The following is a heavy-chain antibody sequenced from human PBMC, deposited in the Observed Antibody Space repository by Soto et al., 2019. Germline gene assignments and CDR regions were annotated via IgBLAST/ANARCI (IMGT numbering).Heavy chain of an antibody. V-gene: IGHV4-61*01. CDR3: ARIDYYDNSGYYRHFYY. D-gene: IGHD3-22*01. CDR2: SYYSGST. CDR1: GGSVSSGSYY. J-gene: IGHJ4*01. Sequence: QVQLQESGPGLVKPSETLSLTCTVSGGSVSSGSYYWSWIRQPPGKGLEWIGYSYYSGSTNYHRSLTSLVTISVATSKSRFSLKLSAVTAADTAIYYCARIDYYDNSGYYRHFYYWGHGTLVTVSS.